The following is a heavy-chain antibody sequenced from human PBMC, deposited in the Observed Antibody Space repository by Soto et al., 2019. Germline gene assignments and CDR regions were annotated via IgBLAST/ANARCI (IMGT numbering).Heavy chain of an antibody. D-gene: IGHD5-12*01. CDR1: GYIFTTYA. J-gene: IGHJ4*02. CDR2: INAGNGNT. V-gene: IGHV1-3*01. CDR3: ARGQGNSGYGPLDL. Sequence: QVQLVQSGAEVKKPGASVKVSCKASGYIFTTYAIHWVRQAPGQRLEWMGWINAGNGNTKYSQKLQGRVTITRDTSANTVYMELSSLTSEDTTLYYCARGQGNSGYGPLDLWGLGTLVTVSS.